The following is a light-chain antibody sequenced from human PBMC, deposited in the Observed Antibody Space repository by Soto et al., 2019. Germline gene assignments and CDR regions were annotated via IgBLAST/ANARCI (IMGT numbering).Light chain of an antibody. CDR2: TAS. Sequence: IQMTQSPSSLSASLGDRVTITCRASQSISTYLNWYQQKPGKAPNLLIYTASSLQSGVPSRFSGSGSGTDFTLTISSLQPEDFATYYCQQSYSTPITFGQGTRLEIK. CDR3: QQSYSTPIT. CDR1: QSISTY. V-gene: IGKV1-39*01. J-gene: IGKJ5*01.